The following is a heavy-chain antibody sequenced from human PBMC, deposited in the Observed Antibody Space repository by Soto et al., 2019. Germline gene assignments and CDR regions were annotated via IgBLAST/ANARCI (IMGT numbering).Heavy chain of an antibody. Sequence: GSLRLSCAASGFTFSSYAMSWVRQAPGKGLEWVSAISGSGGNTYYADSVKGRFTISRDNSKNTLYLQMNSLRAEDTAVYYCARDQDIVVVPAGLGWFDPWGQGTLVTVSS. CDR2: ISGSGGNT. V-gene: IGHV3-23*01. J-gene: IGHJ5*02. CDR1: GFTFSSYA. D-gene: IGHD2-2*01. CDR3: ARDQDIVVVPAGLGWFDP.